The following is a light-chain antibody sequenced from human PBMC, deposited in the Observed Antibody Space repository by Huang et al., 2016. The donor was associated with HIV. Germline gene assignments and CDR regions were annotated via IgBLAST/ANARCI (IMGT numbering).Light chain of an antibody. CDR3: QQYSTTPLT. J-gene: IGKJ1*01. CDR2: WAS. Sequence: DIVMTQSPDSLAVALGERATINCKSSHSIFHTSNNKNSLAWYQQNPGQPPKLPIQWASSRKIGVPDRFSGSGSGTDFTLTISSLQAGDVAIYYCQQYSTTPLTFGQETKVEIK. V-gene: IGKV4-1*01. CDR1: HSIFHTSNNKNS.